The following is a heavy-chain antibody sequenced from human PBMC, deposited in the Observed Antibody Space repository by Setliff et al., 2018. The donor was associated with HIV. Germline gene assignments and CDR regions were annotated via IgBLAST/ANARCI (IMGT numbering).Heavy chain of an antibody. CDR1: GYTFSNYW. CDR3: TRQGTNYGYNWFSDF. J-gene: IGHJ4*02. V-gene: IGHV5-51*01. Sequence: GESLKISCEASGYTFSNYWIGWVRQMPGKGLEWVAIIYPGDSDTRYSPSFRGQVTISADRSTNTAYLQWSYLKASDTAMYYRTRQGTNYGYNWFSDFWGQGTLVTVSS. CDR2: IYPGDSDT. D-gene: IGHD1-20*01.